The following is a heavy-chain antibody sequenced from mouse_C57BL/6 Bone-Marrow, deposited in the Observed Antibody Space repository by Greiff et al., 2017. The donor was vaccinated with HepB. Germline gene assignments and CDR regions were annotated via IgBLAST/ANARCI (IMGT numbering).Heavy chain of an antibody. J-gene: IGHJ1*03. V-gene: IGHV2-5*01. CDR2: IWRGGST. Sequence: VQLKESGPGLVQPSQSLSITCTVSGFSFTSYGVHWVRQSPGKGLEWLGVIWRGGSTDYNAAFMSRLSITKDNSKSQVFFKMNSLQADDTAIYYWATYYYGSSYDWYFDVWGTGTTVTVSS. CDR1: GFSFTSYG. D-gene: IGHD1-1*01. CDR3: ATYYYGSSYDWYFDV.